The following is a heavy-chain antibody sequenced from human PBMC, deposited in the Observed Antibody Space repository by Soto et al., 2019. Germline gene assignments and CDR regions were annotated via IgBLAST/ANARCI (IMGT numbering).Heavy chain of an antibody. Sequence: PSETLSLTCAVSGGSISSSNWWSWVRQPPGKGLEWIGEIYHSGSTNYNPSLKSRVTISVDKSKNQFSLKLSSVTAADTAVYYCARRLIAAAALYYFDYWGQGTLVTVSS. CDR1: GGSISSSNW. V-gene: IGHV4-4*02. CDR2: IYHSGST. CDR3: ARRLIAAAALYYFDY. D-gene: IGHD6-13*01. J-gene: IGHJ4*02.